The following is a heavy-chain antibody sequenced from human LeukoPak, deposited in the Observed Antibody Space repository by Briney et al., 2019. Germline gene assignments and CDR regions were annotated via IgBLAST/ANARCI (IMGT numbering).Heavy chain of an antibody. CDR3: ARAIWDYYEPFDY. V-gene: IGHV1-69*04. J-gene: IGHJ4*02. Sequence: SVKVSCKASGGTFSSYAISGVRQAPGQGLEWMGRIIPILGIANYAQKFQGRVTITADKSTSTAYMELSSLRSEDTAVYYCARAIWDYYEPFDYWGQGTLVTVSS. CDR1: GGTFSSYA. D-gene: IGHD3-22*01. CDR2: IIPILGIA.